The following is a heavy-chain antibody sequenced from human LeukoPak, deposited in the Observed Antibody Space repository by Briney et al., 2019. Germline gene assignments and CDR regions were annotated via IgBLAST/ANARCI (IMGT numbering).Heavy chain of an antibody. Sequence: GGSLRLSCAASGFTFSSYGMHWVRQAPGKGLEWVAVIWYDGSNKYYADSVKGRFTISRDNSKNTLYLQMNSLRAEDTAVYYCASLRVGYDILTGYYRDYWGQGTLVTVSS. D-gene: IGHD3-9*01. V-gene: IGHV3-33*01. J-gene: IGHJ4*02. CDR2: IWYDGSNK. CDR3: ASLRVGYDILTGYYRDY. CDR1: GFTFSSYG.